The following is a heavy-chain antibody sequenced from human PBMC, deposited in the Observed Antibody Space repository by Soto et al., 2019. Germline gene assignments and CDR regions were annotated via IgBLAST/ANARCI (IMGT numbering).Heavy chain of an antibody. D-gene: IGHD2-8*01. Sequence: PSDTPSLTYCVSRISITSYHWSCIRPFPESGREWIASSAYTGNTNYHPSLKSRITITMATSKNQLSLSVTSVNAADTAVYYCARDMHAGFTDYFDSWGQGTLVTVSS. CDR1: RISITSYH. CDR3: ARDMHAGFTDYFDS. J-gene: IGHJ4*02. V-gene: IGHV4-59*01. CDR2: SAYTGNT.